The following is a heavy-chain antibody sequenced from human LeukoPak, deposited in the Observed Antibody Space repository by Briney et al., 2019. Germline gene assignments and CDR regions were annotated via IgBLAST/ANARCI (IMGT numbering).Heavy chain of an antibody. V-gene: IGHV3-74*01. CDR2: IRSDGIST. J-gene: IGHJ6*02. CDR1: GFTFSSYA. D-gene: IGHD6-6*01. Sequence: PGGSLRLSCAASGFTFSSYAMHWVRQAPGKGLVWASHIRSDGISTTYADSVKGRFTISRDNAKNTLYLQMNSLRAEDTAVYYCARDRRYGLDVWGQGTTVTVSS. CDR3: ARDRRYGLDV.